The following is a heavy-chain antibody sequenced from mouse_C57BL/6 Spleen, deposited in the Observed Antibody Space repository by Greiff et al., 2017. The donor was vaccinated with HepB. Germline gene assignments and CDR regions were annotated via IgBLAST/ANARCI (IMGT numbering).Heavy chain of an antibody. Sequence: EVKLQESGPGLVKPSQSLSLTCSVTGYSITSGYYWNWIRQFPGNKLEWMGYISYDGSNNYNPSLKNRISITRDTSKNQFFLKLNSVTTEDTATYYCARVPGDYAMDYWGQGTSVTVSS. J-gene: IGHJ4*01. CDR1: GYSITSGYY. CDR3: ARVPGDYAMDY. V-gene: IGHV3-6*01. CDR2: ISYDGSN.